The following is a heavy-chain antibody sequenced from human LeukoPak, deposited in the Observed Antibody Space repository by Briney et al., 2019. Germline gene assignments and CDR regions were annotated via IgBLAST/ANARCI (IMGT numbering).Heavy chain of an antibody. D-gene: IGHD6-13*01. J-gene: IGHJ4*02. CDR1: GGSISSGNYY. Sequence: PSQTLSLTCTVSGGSISSGNYYWSWIRQPPGKGLEWIGYIYYSGSTYYNPSLKSRVTISVDTSKNQFSLKLSSVTAADTAVYYCARVEQQLALGYWGQGTLVTVSS. V-gene: IGHV4-30-4*01. CDR2: IYYSGST. CDR3: ARVEQQLALGY.